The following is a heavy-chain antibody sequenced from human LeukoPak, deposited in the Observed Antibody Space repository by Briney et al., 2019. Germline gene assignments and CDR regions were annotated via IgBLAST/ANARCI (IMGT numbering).Heavy chain of an antibody. CDR3: ARVYDSSGYYPFFDY. CDR2: IYYSGST. Sequence: SQTLSLTCTVSGGSISSGGYYWSWIRQHPGKGLEWIGYIYYSGSTYYNPSLKSRVTISVDTSKNQFSLKLSSVTAADMAVYYCARVYDSSGYYPFFDYWGQGTLVTVSS. J-gene: IGHJ4*02. D-gene: IGHD3-22*01. V-gene: IGHV4-31*03. CDR1: GGSISSGGYY.